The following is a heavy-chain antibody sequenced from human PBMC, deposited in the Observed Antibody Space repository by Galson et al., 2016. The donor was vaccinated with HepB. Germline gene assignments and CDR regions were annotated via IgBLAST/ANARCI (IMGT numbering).Heavy chain of an antibody. J-gene: IGHJ4*02. CDR1: GFTFSTYT. CDR3: AREAFYYDT. CDR2: ISIGSSYI. D-gene: IGHD3-22*01. V-gene: IGHV3-21*01. Sequence: SLRLSCAASGFTFSTYTMNWVRQAPGKGLEWVSSISIGSSYIYYADSVKGRFTISRDNAKNSLYLQMNSLRGEDTAVYYCAREAFYYDTWGQGTLVTVSS.